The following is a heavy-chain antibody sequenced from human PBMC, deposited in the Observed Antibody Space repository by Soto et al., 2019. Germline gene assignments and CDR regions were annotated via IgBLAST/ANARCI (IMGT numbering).Heavy chain of an antibody. CDR2: IYEAGTT. Sequence: SETLSLTCAVSGASISRTGFHWGWIRRPPGQGLEWIGSIYEAGTTFYNSSLKSRVTISADTSKNHFSLQLSSVTAADTAVYYCARRGSGHTFDYWGQGTLVTVSS. CDR3: ARRGSGHTFDY. J-gene: IGHJ4*02. CDR1: GASISRTGFH. V-gene: IGHV4-39*02. D-gene: IGHD3-10*01.